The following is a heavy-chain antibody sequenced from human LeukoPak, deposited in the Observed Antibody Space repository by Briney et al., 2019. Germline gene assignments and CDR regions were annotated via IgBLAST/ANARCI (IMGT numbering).Heavy chain of an antibody. CDR3: ARDRYYYGSGSYSFDY. CDR2: IIPIFGTA. D-gene: IGHD3-10*01. CDR1: GGTFSSYA. V-gene: IGHV1-69*13. J-gene: IGHJ4*02. Sequence: ASVKVSCKASGGTFSSYAISWVRQAPGQGLEWMGGIIPIFGTANYAQKFQGRVTITADESTSTAYMELSSLRSEDTAVYYCARDRYYYGSGSYSFDYWGQGTLVTVSS.